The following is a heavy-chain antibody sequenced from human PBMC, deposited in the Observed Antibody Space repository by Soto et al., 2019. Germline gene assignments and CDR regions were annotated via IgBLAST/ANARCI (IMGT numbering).Heavy chain of an antibody. CDR2: IYHSGST. D-gene: IGHD2-21*02. CDR1: GGSISSGGYS. J-gene: IGHJ6*02. Sequence: SETLSLTCAVSGGSISSGGYSWRWIRQPPGKGLEWIGSIYHSGSTYYNPSLKSRVTISVDRSKNQFSLNLSSVTAADTAVYYCARDAGGNSYYYYGMDIWGQGTTVTVSS. V-gene: IGHV4-30-2*01. CDR3: ARDAGGNSYYYYGMDI.